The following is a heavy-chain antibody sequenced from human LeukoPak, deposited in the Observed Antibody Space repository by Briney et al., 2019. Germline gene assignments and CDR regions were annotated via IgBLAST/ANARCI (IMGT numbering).Heavy chain of an antibody. CDR2: ISAYNGNT. CDR1: TYTFTSYG. J-gene: IGHJ6*03. D-gene: IGHD6-13*01. CDR3: ARAEYSSSWYPYYYYMDV. Sequence: VKVSCKASTYTFTSYGASWVRQAPGQGLEWMGWISAYNGNTNYAQKLQGRVTMTTDTSTSTAYMELRSLRSDDTAVYYCARAEYSSSWYPYYYYMDVWGKGTTVTISS. V-gene: IGHV1-18*01.